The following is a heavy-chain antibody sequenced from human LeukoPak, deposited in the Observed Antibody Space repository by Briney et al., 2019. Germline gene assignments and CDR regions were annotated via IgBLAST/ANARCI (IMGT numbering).Heavy chain of an antibody. CDR1: GFTFRSHA. CDR3: AKDFRIGYSAHFDY. D-gene: IGHD2-21*01. Sequence: GGSLRLSCVGSGFTFRSHAMSWVRKAPEKGLEFVSGIYENGGTTYYADSVKGRFSISRDNSKNTLYLQMDSLRGEDTAVYYCAKDFRIGYSAHFDYWGQGALVTVSS. J-gene: IGHJ4*02. CDR2: IYENGGTT. V-gene: IGHV3-23*01.